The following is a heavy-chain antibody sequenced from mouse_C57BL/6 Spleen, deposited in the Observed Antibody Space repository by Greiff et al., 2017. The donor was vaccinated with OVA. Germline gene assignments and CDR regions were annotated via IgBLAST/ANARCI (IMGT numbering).Heavy chain of an antibody. CDR1: GFTFSSYA. CDR2: ISDGGSYT. J-gene: IGHJ4*01. V-gene: IGHV5-4*01. CDR3: ARDQRYYAMDY. Sequence: DVQLVESGGGLVKPGGSLKLSCAASGFTFSSYAMSWVRQTPEKRLGWVATISDGGSYTYYPDNVKGRFTISRDNAKNNLYLQMSHLKSEDTAMYYCARDQRYYAMDYWGQGTSVTVSS.